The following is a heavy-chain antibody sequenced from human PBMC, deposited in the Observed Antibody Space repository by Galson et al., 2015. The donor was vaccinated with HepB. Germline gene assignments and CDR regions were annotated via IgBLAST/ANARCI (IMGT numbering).Heavy chain of an antibody. D-gene: IGHD3-3*01. CDR2: IYYSGST. Sequence: SETLSLTCTVSGGSISSGGYYWSWIRQHPGKGLEWIGYIYYSGSTNYNPSLKSRVSISVDTSKKQFSLKLSSVTAADTAVYFCARARGHDFWSAYHTFDYWGQGTLVTVSS. J-gene: IGHJ4*02. CDR3: ARARGHDFWSAYHTFDY. CDR1: GGSISSGGYY. V-gene: IGHV4-61*08.